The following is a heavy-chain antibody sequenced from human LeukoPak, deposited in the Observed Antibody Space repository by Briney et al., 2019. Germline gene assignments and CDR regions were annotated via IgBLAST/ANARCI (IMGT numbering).Heavy chain of an antibody. J-gene: IGHJ4*02. CDR2: INHSGST. D-gene: IGHD4-17*01. CDR3: ARGKRTTVTFSGEFDY. Sequence: PSETLSLTCAVYGGSFSGYYWSWIRQPPGKGLEWIGEINHSGSTNYNPSLKSRVTISVDTSKNQFSLKLSSVTAADTAVYYCARGKRTTVTFSGEFDYWGQGTLVTVSS. V-gene: IGHV4-34*01. CDR1: GGSFSGYY.